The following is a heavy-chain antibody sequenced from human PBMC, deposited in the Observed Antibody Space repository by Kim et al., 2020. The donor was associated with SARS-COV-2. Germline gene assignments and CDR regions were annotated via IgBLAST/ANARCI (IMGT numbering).Heavy chain of an antibody. D-gene: IGHD5-12*01. CDR3: ARDGKRWLQLDY. V-gene: IGHV1-3*01. Sequence: KNSQKLQGRVTITRDTSSSTAYMELSSLRSEDTAVYYCARDGKRWLQLDYWGQGTLVTVSS. J-gene: IGHJ4*02.